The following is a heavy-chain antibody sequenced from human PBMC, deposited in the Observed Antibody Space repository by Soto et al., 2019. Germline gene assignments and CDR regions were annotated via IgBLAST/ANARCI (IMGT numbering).Heavy chain of an antibody. Sequence: RSLTCAVEGGSFSGYYCSWICRTPGKEMEWTGEINHSGSTNYDTSLKSRVTRSVDEWKNQFSLKPSPVMGAHTAVYYCARGINIYGDYVRHWFDQWGKGTLVTVSS. CDR1: GGSFSGYY. V-gene: IGHV4-34*01. J-gene: IGHJ5*02. CDR3: ARGINIYGDYVRHWFDQ. CDR2: INHSGST. D-gene: IGHD4-17*01.